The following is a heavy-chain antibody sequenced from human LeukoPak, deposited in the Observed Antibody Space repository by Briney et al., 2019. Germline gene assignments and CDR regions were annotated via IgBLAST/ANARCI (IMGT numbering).Heavy chain of an antibody. CDR1: GGSIRSGSYY. CDR2: MYIGGRT. V-gene: IGHV4-61*02. Sequence: PSETLSLTCTVSGGSIRSGSYYWNWIRQAAGKGLEWIGRMYIGGRTTYNPSLKSRVTISLETTENQFSLRLRSVTAADTAVYYCAREGIAVADTYYYYYMDVWGKGTWVTVSS. D-gene: IGHD6-19*01. J-gene: IGHJ6*03. CDR3: AREGIAVADTYYYYYMDV.